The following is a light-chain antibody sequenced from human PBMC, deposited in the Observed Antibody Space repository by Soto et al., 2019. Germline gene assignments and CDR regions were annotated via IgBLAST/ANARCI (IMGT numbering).Light chain of an antibody. CDR3: QQYGSSLIT. V-gene: IGKV3-15*01. J-gene: IGKJ5*01. CDR2: GAS. Sequence: EIVMTQSPATLSVSPGERATLSCRASQSVSSNLAWYQQKPGQPPRLLIYGASTRATGIPARFIGSGSGTEFTLTISSLQSEDFAVYYCQQYGSSLITFGQGTRLEI. CDR1: QSVSSN.